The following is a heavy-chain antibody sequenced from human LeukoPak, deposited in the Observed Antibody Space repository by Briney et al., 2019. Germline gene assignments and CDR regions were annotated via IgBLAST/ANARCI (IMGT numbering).Heavy chain of an antibody. J-gene: IGHJ4*02. CDR1: GGSISRYY. Sequence: SETLSLTCTVSGGSISRYYWSWIRQPPGKGLEWIGYIYYSGSTNYNPSLKSRVTISVDTSKNQFSLKLSSVTAADTAVYYCARVTRQAYFDYWGQGTLVTVSS. D-gene: IGHD3-16*01. CDR3: ARVTRQAYFDY. CDR2: IYYSGST. V-gene: IGHV4-59*01.